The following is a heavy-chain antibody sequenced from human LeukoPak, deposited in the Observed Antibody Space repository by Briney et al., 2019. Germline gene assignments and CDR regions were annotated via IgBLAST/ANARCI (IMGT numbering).Heavy chain of an antibody. CDR2: MNPNSGNT. CDR1: GYTFTSYD. V-gene: IGHV1-8*01. J-gene: IGHJ4*02. CDR3: ARSQKYYGSGSYPPIDY. Sequence: GASVKVSCKASGYTFTSYDINWVRQATGQGLEWMGWMNPNSGNTGYAQKFQGRVTMTRNTSISTAYMELSSLRPEDTAVYYCARSQKYYGSGSYPPIDYWGQGTLVTVSS. D-gene: IGHD3-10*01.